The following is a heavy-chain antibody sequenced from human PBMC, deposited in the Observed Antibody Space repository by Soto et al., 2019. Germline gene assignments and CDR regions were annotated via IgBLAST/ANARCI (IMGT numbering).Heavy chain of an antibody. CDR1: GGTFSSYA. CDR2: ISYDGNNK. D-gene: IGHD3-22*01. J-gene: IGHJ6*02. V-gene: IGHV3-30*16. Sequence: QVQLVQSGAEVKKPGSSVKVSCKASGGTFSSYAISWVRQAPGQGLEWVAVISYDGNNKYYADSVKGRFTISRDNSKNTVYLEMNNLRAEDTAMYYCAKGGSGNYLTYYYYYGMDVWGQGTTVTVSS. CDR3: AKGGSGNYLTYYYYYGMDV.